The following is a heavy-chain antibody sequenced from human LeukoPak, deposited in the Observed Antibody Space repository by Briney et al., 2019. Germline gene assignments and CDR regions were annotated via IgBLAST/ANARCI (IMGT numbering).Heavy chain of an antibody. J-gene: IGHJ4*02. CDR3: ARASSSWYFALNY. CDR1: GGSISNYY. Sequence: SETLSLTCTVSGGSISNYYWSWIRQPPGKGLEWIGYIYYSGSTIYNPSLKSRVTISVDTSKNQFSLKLSSVTAADTAVYYCARASSSWYFALNYWGQGTLVTVSS. D-gene: IGHD6-13*01. CDR2: IYYSGST. V-gene: IGHV4-59*08.